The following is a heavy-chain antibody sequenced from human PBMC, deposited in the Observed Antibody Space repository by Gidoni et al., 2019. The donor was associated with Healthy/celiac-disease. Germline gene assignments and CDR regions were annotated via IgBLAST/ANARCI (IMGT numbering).Heavy chain of an antibody. D-gene: IGHD3-22*01. CDR3: TTAYYYDSSGYVDY. V-gene: IGHV3-15*01. CDR2: IKSKTDGGTT. Sequence: EVQLVESGGGLVKPGGSLSLSCAASGFTFSNAWMSWVRQAPGKGLEWVGRIKSKTDGGTTDYAAPVKGRFTISRDDSKNTLYLQMNSLKTEDTAVYYCTTAYYYDSSGYVDYWGQGTLVTVSS. J-gene: IGHJ4*02. CDR1: GFTFSNAW.